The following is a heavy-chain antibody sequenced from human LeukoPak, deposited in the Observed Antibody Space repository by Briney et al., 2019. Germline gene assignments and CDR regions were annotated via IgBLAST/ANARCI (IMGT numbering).Heavy chain of an antibody. V-gene: IGHV4-59*01. CDR2: IYYSGST. D-gene: IGHD4-23*01. CDR1: GGSISSYY. Sequence: SETPSLTCTVSGGSISSYYWSWIRQPPGKGLEWIGYIYYSGSTNYNPSLKSRVTISVDTSKNQFSLKLSSVTAADTAVYYCARGTMVVTDFDYWGQGTLVTVSS. CDR3: ARGTMVVTDFDY. J-gene: IGHJ4*02.